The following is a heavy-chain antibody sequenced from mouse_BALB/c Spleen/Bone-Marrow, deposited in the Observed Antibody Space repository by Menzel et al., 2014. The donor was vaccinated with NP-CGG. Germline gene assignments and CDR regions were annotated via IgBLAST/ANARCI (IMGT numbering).Heavy chain of an antibody. CDR3: AREANWNFDY. CDR2: IYPGNLNT. Sequence: QVQLQQSGPELVKPGASVRISCKASGYTFTSYYIHWVKQKPGQGLEWIGWIYPGNLNTKYNEKFKGKATLTAGKSSSTAYMQLSSLPSEDSAVYFCAREANWNFDYWGQGTTLTVSS. CDR1: GYTFTSYY. V-gene: IGHV1S56*01. D-gene: IGHD4-1*01. J-gene: IGHJ2*01.